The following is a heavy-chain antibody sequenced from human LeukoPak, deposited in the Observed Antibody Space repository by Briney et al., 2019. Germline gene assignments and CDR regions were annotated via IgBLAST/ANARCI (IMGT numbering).Heavy chain of an antibody. Sequence: GGSLRLSCAASGFTFSTYVMTWVRQAPGKGLEWVSSITGGGDFTYYADSVKGRFTISRDSSKNTLYLQMNSLRAGDTAIYYCARARGNYWFDYWGQGTLVTASS. V-gene: IGHV3-23*01. D-gene: IGHD1-7*01. CDR2: ITGGGDFT. CDR1: GFTFSTYV. CDR3: ARARGNYWFDY. J-gene: IGHJ4*02.